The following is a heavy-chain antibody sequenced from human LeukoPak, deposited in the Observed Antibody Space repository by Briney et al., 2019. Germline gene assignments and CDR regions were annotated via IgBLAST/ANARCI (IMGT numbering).Heavy chain of an antibody. V-gene: IGHV3-23*01. CDR2: ISGSGGGT. CDR1: GFSFNSYA. Sequence: GGSLRLSCAASGFSFNSYAMSWVRQAPGKGLDWVSAISGSGGGTYYADSVKGRFTISRDNSKNTVHLQMNSLRAEDTAVYYCAKDLRDIIVMVAAPDYWGQGTLVTVSS. CDR3: AKDLRDIIVMVAAPDY. J-gene: IGHJ4*02. D-gene: IGHD2-15*01.